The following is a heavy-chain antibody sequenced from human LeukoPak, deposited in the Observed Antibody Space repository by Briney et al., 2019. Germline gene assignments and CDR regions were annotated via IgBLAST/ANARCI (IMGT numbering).Heavy chain of an antibody. D-gene: IGHD2-2*02. CDR2: INPNSGGT. Sequence: ASVKVSCKASGYTLTDYYMHWVRQAPGQGLEWMGRINPNSGGTNYAQKFQGRVTMTRDTSISTAYMELSRLRSDDTAVYYCARYCSSTSCYIRAFDIWGQGTMVTVSS. V-gene: IGHV1-2*06. J-gene: IGHJ3*02. CDR1: GYTLTDYY. CDR3: ARYCSSTSCYIRAFDI.